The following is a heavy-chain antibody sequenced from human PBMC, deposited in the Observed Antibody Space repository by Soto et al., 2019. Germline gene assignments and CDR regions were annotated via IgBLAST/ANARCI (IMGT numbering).Heavy chain of an antibody. D-gene: IGHD2-2*01. V-gene: IGHV3-66*01. Sequence: EVQVVESGGGLVQPGGSLRLSCAASGFSVTNNYMNWVRQAPGQGLEWVSIIDIGGNTYYADSVNDRFTISRDNSRNTLYLRMDSLRAEDTAVYCCARGRGSTGYLGREHYFDYWGQGTLVSVSP. CDR1: GFSVTNNY. CDR2: IDIGGNT. J-gene: IGHJ4*02. CDR3: ARGRGSTGYLGREHYFDY.